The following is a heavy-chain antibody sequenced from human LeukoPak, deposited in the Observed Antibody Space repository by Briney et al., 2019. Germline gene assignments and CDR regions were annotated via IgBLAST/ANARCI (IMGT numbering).Heavy chain of an antibody. D-gene: IGHD2-2*01. CDR1: GFTFSSYA. Sequence: GGSLRLSCAASGFTFSSYAMSWVRQAPGKGLEWVSAISGSGGSTYYADSVKGRFTISRDNSKNTLYLQMNSLRAEDTAVYYCAKIRLRDIVVVPAAFDHWGQGTLVTVSS. J-gene: IGHJ4*02. V-gene: IGHV3-23*01. CDR3: AKIRLRDIVVVPAAFDH. CDR2: ISGSGGST.